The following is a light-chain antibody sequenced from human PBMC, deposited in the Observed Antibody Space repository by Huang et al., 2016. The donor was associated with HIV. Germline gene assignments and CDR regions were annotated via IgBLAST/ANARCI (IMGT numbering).Light chain of an antibody. CDR3: QQYSKWPPNT. CDR1: QSVNSK. J-gene: IGKJ2*01. V-gene: IGKV3-15*01. CDR2: GAS. Sequence: EIVMTQPPATLSLSPGERATLSCRASQSVNSKLAWYQQKPGQAPRLLIYGASTRATGVPARFSSSGSGTEFTLTISSLQSEDFAVYYCQQYSKWPPNTFGQGTKLESK.